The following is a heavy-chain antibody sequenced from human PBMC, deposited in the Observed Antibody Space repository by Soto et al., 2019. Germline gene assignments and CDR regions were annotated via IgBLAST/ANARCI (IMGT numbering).Heavy chain of an antibody. CDR2: INHSGST. CDR1: CGSFIGYY. J-gene: IGHJ4*02. Sequence: PSETLSLTCAFYCGSFIGYYWSWIRQPPGKGLEWVGEINHSGSTNYNPSLKSRVTISVDTSKNQFSLKLSSVTAADTAVYYCARGLAGRWLQFRGQGTLVTVSS. V-gene: IGHV4-34*01. D-gene: IGHD5-12*01. CDR3: ARGLAGRWLQF.